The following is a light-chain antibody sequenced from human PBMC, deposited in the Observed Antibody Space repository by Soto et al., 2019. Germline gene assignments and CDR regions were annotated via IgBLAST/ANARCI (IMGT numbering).Light chain of an antibody. J-gene: IGLJ3*02. Sequence: QSVLTQPASVSGSPGQSITISCTGTSSDVGNYNFVSWYQHHPGKAPKLMIYEGGKRPSGVSSRFSGSKSGNTASLTISGLQAEDEADYYCCSYAGTGTFLFGGGTKVTVL. CDR1: SSDVGNYNF. CDR2: EGG. V-gene: IGLV2-23*03. CDR3: CSYAGTGTFL.